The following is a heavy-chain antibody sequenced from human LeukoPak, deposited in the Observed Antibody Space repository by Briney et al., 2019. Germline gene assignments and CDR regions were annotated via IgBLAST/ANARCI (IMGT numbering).Heavy chain of an antibody. J-gene: IGHJ4*02. CDR1: GYTFTSYA. D-gene: IGHD3-3*01. CDR2: INTNTGNP. Sequence: ASVKVSCKASGYTFTSYAMNWVRQAPGQGLEWMGWINTNTGNPTYAQGFTGRFVFSLDTSVSTAYLQISSLKAEDTAVYYCARDPFTIFGVVTSPKYYFDYWGQGTLVTVSS. V-gene: IGHV7-4-1*02. CDR3: ARDPFTIFGVVTSPKYYFDY.